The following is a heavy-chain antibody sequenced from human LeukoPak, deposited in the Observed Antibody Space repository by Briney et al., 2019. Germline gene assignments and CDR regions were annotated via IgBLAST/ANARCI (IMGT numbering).Heavy chain of an antibody. CDR2: IIHRGST. J-gene: IGHJ4*02. CDR3: ARGDTVAARPGRFDY. Sequence: PSETLSLTCTVSGGSISYFYWSWIRQPPGKGLEWIGEIIHRGSTNYNPSLKSRVTISVDTSKNQFSLKVSSVTAADTAVYYCARGDTVAARPGRFDYWGQGTLVTVSS. CDR1: GGSISYFY. D-gene: IGHD6-6*01. V-gene: IGHV4-34*01.